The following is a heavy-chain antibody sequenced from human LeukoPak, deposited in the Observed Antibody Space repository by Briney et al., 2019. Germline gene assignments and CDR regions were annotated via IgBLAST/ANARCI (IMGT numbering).Heavy chain of an antibody. CDR2: IWYDGSNK. V-gene: IGHV3-33*01. CDR3: ARHLLRGQNFDY. CDR1: GFTFSSYG. Sequence: PGGSLRLSCAASGFTFSSYGMHWVRQAPGKGLEWVAVIWYDGSNKYYADSVKGRFTISRDNSKNTLYLQMNSLRAEDTAVFYCARHLLRGQNFDYWGQGTLVTVSS. J-gene: IGHJ4*02.